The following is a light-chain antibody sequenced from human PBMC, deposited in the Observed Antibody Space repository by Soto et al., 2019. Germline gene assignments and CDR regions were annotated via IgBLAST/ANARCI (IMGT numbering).Light chain of an antibody. CDR1: QSISSW. V-gene: IGKV1-5*03. Sequence: DIQMTQSPSTRSASVVDIGTIIVRASQSISSWLAWYQQKGGKAPKLLISKASNLDSGVPSRFSGSGSGTEFILTISSLQTDDFATYYWQHYGGMWTFGQGTKVDIK. CDR2: KAS. CDR3: QHYGGMWT. J-gene: IGKJ1*01.